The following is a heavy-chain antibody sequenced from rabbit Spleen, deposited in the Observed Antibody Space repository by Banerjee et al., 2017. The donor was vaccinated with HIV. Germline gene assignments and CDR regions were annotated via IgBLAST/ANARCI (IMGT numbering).Heavy chain of an antibody. V-gene: IGHV1S40*01. J-gene: IGHJ4*01. CDR2: IYAGSTAST. CDR3: ARDLDGVIGWNFGW. CDR1: GFSFSSSDY. Sequence: QSLEESGGGLVQPEGSLALTCKASGFSFSSSDYICWVRQAPGKGLECIACIYAGSTASTYYANWAKGRFTISKSSSTTVTLQMTSLTVADTATYFCARDLDGVIGWNFGWWGPGTLVTVS. D-gene: IGHD1-1*01.